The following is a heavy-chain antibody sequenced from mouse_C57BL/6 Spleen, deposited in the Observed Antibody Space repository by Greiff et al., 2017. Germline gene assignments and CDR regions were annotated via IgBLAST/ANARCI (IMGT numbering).Heavy chain of an antibody. CDR2: ISDGGSYT. Sequence: EVNLVESGGGLVKPGGSLKLSCAASGFTFSSYAMSWVRQTPEKRLEWVATISDGGSYTYYPDNVKGRFTISRDNAKNNLYLQMSHLKSEDTAMYYCARSGVYFDYWGQGTTLTVSS. V-gene: IGHV5-4*03. CDR1: GFTFSSYA. CDR3: ARSGVYFDY. J-gene: IGHJ2*01.